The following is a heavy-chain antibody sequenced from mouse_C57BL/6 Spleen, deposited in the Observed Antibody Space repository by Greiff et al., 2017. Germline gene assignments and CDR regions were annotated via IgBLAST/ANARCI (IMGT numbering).Heavy chain of an antibody. CDR2: IYPRSGNT. CDR1: GYTFTSYG. D-gene: IGHD2-1*01. V-gene: IGHV1-81*01. Sequence: QVQLQQSGAELARPGASVKLSCKASGYTFTSYGISWVKQRTGQGLEWIGEIYPRSGNTYYNEKFKGKATLTADKSSSTAYMELRSLTSEDSAVYFCARGGNYGNYAMDYWGQGTSVTVSS. CDR3: ARGGNYGNYAMDY. J-gene: IGHJ4*01.